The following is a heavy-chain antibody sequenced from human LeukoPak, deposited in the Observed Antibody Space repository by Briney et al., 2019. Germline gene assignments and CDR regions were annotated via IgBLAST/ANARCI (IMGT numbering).Heavy chain of an antibody. CDR3: AKEYYYDSSGYYGPFDY. V-gene: IGHV3-23*01. J-gene: IGHJ4*02. CDR1: GFTFSSYA. Sequence: GGSLRLSCAASGFTFSSYAMSWVRQAPGKGLEWVSAISGGGFSTYYAASVKGRFTISRDNSKNTLYLQMNSLRAEDTAVYYCAKEYYYDSSGYYGPFDYWGQGTLVTVSS. D-gene: IGHD3-22*01. CDR2: ISGGGFST.